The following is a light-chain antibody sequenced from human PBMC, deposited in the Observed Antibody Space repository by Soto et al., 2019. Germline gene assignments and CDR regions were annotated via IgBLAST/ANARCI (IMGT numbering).Light chain of an antibody. Sequence: DIPLTQSPSFLSASVGDRVTITCRASQGISSYLAWYQQKPGKAPKLLIYAASTLQSGVPSRFSGSGSVTEFTLTISSLQPEDFATYYCQQLNSYPRAFGQGTKLEIK. J-gene: IGKJ2*01. CDR1: QGISSY. CDR3: QQLNSYPRA. CDR2: AAS. V-gene: IGKV1-9*01.